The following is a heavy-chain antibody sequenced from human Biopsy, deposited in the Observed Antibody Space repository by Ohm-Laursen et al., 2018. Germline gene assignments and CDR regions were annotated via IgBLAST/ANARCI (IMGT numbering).Heavy chain of an antibody. CDR3: ATELLPPGVGGPWLDS. Sequence: SLRLSCAASGVTLSGYGMSWVRQAPGKGLEWVSSISASSSYIHYADSVKGRFTVSRDNTKNSLYLQMNSLRAADTAIYYRATELLPPGVGGPWLDSWGQGTPVTVSS. CDR2: ISASSSYI. CDR1: GVTLSGYG. J-gene: IGHJ5*01. D-gene: IGHD3-10*01. V-gene: IGHV3-21*06.